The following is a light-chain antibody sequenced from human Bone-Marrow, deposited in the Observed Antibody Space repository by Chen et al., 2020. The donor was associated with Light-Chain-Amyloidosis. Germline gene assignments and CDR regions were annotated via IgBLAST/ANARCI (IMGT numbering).Light chain of an antibody. Sequence: QSARTQPPSVSGSPGQSITISCTGTSSDVGSYNFVSWYQQHPGRAPKLMISDVTVRPSGVSDRFSGSKSGNTASLTISGLRAEDEADYYCSSYTTSSTWVFGGGTKVTVL. V-gene: IGLV2-14*03. J-gene: IGLJ2*01. CDR1: SSDVGSYNF. CDR2: DVT. CDR3: SSYTTSSTWV.